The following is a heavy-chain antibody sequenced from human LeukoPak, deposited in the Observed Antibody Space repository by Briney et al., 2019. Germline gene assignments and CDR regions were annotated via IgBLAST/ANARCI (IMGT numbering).Heavy chain of an antibody. CDR2: IYYSGST. J-gene: IGHJ6*02. CDR3: ARDQGSSGPWGYYYGMDV. D-gene: IGHD3-22*01. V-gene: IGHV4-59*01. Sequence: PSETLSLTCTVSGGSISSYYWSWIRQPPGKGLEWIGYIYYSGSTNYNPSLKSRVTISVDTSKNQFSLKLSSVTAADTAVYYCARDQGSSGPWGYYYGMDVWGQGTTVTVSS. CDR1: GGSISSYY.